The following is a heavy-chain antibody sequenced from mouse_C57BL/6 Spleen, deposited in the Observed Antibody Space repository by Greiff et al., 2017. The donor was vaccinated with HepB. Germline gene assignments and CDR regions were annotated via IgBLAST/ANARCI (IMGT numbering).Heavy chain of an antibody. CDR1: GFNIKDDY. CDR2: IDPENGDT. CDR3: TTGGLPVAY. V-gene: IGHV14-4*01. D-gene: IGHD3-1*01. J-gene: IGHJ3*01. Sequence: VQLKESGAELVRPGASVKLSCTASGFNIKDDYMHWVKQRPEQGLEWIGWIDPENGDTEYASKFQGKATITADTSSNTAYLQLSSLTSEDTAVYYCTTGGLPVAYWGQGTLVTVSA.